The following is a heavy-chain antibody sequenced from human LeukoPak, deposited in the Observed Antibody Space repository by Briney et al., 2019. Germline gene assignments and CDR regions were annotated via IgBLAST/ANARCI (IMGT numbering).Heavy chain of an antibody. CDR1: GGSFSGYY. CDR3: AREPGIAVAGIVY. CDR2: INHSGST. J-gene: IGHJ4*02. V-gene: IGHV4-34*01. Sequence: PSETLSLTCAVYGGSFSGYYWSWIRQPPGKGLERIGEINHSGSTNYNPSLKSRVTISVDTSKNQFSLKLSSVTAADTAVYYCAREPGIAVAGIVYWGQGTLVTVSS. D-gene: IGHD6-19*01.